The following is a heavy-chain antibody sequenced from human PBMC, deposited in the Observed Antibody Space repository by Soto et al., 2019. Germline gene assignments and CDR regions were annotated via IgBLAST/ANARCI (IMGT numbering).Heavy chain of an antibody. V-gene: IGHV4-30-2*01. D-gene: IGHD6-19*01. J-gene: IGHJ3*02. CDR2: IYHSGST. CDR3: ASSVDSSGWHDAFDI. Sequence: QLQLQESGSGLVKPSQTLSLTCAVSGGSISSAGYSWNWIRQPPGKGLEWIGNIYHSGSTYSNPSLMSRVTISLAESKNQFSLTLTSVTAADTALYYCASSVDSSGWHDAFDIWGQGTLVRVSS. CDR1: GGSISSAGYS.